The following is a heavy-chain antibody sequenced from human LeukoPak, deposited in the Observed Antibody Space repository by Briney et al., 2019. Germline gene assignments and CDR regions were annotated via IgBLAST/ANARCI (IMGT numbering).Heavy chain of an antibody. J-gene: IGHJ4*02. CDR1: GGSISSGSYY. CDR3: ATQKYDFWSGYYLAFDY. CDR2: IYTSGST. Sequence: SETLSLTCTVSGGSISSGSYYWRWIRQPAGKGLEWIGRIYTSGSTNYNPSLKSRVTISVDTSKNQFSLKLSSVTAADTAVYYCATQKYDFWSGYYLAFDYWGQGTLVTVSS. D-gene: IGHD3-3*01. V-gene: IGHV4-61*02.